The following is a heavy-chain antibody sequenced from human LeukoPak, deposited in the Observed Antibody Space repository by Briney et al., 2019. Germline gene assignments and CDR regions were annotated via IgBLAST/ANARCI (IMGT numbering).Heavy chain of an antibody. CDR1: GGSITFGSYY. J-gene: IGHJ4*02. CDR3: ARARVIPASFDD. D-gene: IGHD3-16*02. Sequence: SETLSLTCTVSGGSITFGSYYWTWIRQPAGKGLGWIGRIYTSGRTFYNPSLKSRVTISMDTSMNQSYLRLNSVTAADTAVYYCARARVIPASFDDWGQGALVTVSS. CDR2: IYTSGRT. V-gene: IGHV4-61*02.